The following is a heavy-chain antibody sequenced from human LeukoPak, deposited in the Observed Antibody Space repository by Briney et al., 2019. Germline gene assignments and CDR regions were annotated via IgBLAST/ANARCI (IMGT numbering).Heavy chain of an antibody. CDR2: ICGSGGGT. V-gene: IGHV3-23*01. CDR1: GFTFSSDA. D-gene: IGHD5-18*01. CDR3: AKARAGYSYGYAFFDY. Sequence: GGSLRLSCAASGFTFSSDAMSWVRQAPGKGLEWVSAICGSGGGTYYADSVKGLFTISRDNSKNTLYLQMNSLRAEDTAVYYCAKARAGYSYGYAFFDYWGQGTLVTVSS. J-gene: IGHJ4*02.